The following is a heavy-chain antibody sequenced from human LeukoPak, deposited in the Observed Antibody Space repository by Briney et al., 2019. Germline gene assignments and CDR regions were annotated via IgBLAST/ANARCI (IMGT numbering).Heavy chain of an antibody. CDR1: GFTFGDYA. D-gene: IGHD3-22*01. CDR3: SRYYYDSSGYYYHQHY. Sequence: PGGSLRLSCTASGFTFGDYAMSWVRQAPGKGLEWVGFIRNKAYGGTTEYAASVKGRFTISRDDSKSIAYLQMNSLKTEDTAVYYCSRYYYDSSGYYYHQHYWGQGTLVTVSS. J-gene: IGHJ4*02. CDR2: IRNKAYGGTT. V-gene: IGHV3-49*04.